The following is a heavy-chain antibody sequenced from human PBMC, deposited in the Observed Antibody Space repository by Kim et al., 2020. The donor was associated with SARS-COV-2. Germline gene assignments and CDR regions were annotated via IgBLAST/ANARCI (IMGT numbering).Heavy chain of an antibody. CDR3: ARGIPTYYYDSSGYPTPYYFDY. J-gene: IGHJ4*02. CDR1: GFTFSSYS. Sequence: GGSLRLSCAASGFTFSSYSMNWVRQAPGKGLEWVSSISSSSSYIYYADSVKGRFTISRDNAKNSLYLQMNSLRAEDTAVYYCARGIPTYYYDSSGYPTPYYFDYWGQGTLVTVSS. V-gene: IGHV3-21*01. D-gene: IGHD3-22*01. CDR2: ISSSSSYI.